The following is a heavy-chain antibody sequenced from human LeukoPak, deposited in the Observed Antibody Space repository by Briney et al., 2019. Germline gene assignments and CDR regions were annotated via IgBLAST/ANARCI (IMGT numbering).Heavy chain of an antibody. CDR1: GFPFNSFW. V-gene: IGHV3-74*01. CDR3: ARGGVNPVDH. D-gene: IGHD1-14*01. CDR2: MSEYSTTI. J-gene: IGHJ4*02. Sequence: GGSLRLSCAASGFPFNSFWMHWVRQAPGKGLVWVSDMSEYSTTIRYADSVRGRFTTSRDNAKSILYLQMNNLRAEDTAMYFCARGGVNPVDHWGQGTLVTVSS.